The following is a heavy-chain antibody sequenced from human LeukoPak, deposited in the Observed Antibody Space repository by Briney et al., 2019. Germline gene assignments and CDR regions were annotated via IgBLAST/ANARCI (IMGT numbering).Heavy chain of an antibody. D-gene: IGHD6-19*01. V-gene: IGHV4-34*01. J-gene: IGHJ5*02. CDR3: ARLAVARTAYNWFDP. CDR1: GGSFSGYY. CDR2: INHSGST. Sequence: PSETLSLTCAVYGGSFSGYYWSWIRQPPGKGLEWIGEINHSGSTNHNPSLKSRVTISVDTSKNQFSLKLSSVTAADTAVYYCARLAVARTAYNWFDPWGQGTLVTVSS.